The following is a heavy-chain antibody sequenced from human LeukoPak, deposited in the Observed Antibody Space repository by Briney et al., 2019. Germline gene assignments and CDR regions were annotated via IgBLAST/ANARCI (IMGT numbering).Heavy chain of an antibody. Sequence: GGSLRLSCAASGFTFSSYWMSWVRQPPGKGLEWVANIKQDGSEKYYVDSVKGRFTISRDNAKNSLYLQMNSLRAEDTAVYYCARDFYITFGGVIARPLDSWGQGTLVSVSS. CDR3: ARDFYITFGGVIARPLDS. D-gene: IGHD3-16*02. V-gene: IGHV3-7*01. CDR2: IKQDGSEK. CDR1: GFTFSSYW. J-gene: IGHJ4*02.